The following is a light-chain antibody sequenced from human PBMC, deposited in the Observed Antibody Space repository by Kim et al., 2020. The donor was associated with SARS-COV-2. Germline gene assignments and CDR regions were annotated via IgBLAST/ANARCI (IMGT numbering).Light chain of an antibody. CDR2: RIN. CDR1: NSNIGTNY. V-gene: IGLV1-47*01. CDR3: AAWDDSRSGWV. J-gene: IGLJ3*02. Sequence: ELTQPPSASGTPGQRVTISCSGSNSNIGTNYVYWYRQLPGAAAKLLISRINQRPSGVPDRFSGSNSGSSASLAISGLRPEDEADYYCAAWDDSRSGWVFGGGTQLTVL.